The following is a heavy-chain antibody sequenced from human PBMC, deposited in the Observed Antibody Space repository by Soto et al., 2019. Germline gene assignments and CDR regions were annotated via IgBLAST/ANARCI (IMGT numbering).Heavy chain of an antibody. J-gene: IGHJ6*02. V-gene: IGHV1-3*01. CDR2: THAVNGAT. CDR1: GLSFTNYA. D-gene: IGHD5-18*01. Sequence: QVHLVQAGTAVKEPGASVKLSGKASGLSFTNYAIHWVRQARGQGLEWMGWTHAVNGATQYSQKFKSRVSFPRDTPANTAYMDLSRLRSEDRALYFFASSVTAYSYDRLDGWGQGTTV. CDR3: ASSVTAYSYDRLDG.